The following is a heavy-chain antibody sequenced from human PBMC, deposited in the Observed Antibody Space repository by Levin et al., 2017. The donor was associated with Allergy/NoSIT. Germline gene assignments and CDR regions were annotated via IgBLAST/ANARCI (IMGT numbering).Heavy chain of an antibody. V-gene: IGHV3-23*01. D-gene: IGHD3-3*01. Sequence: GESLKISCAASGFTFSSYAMSWVRQAPGKGLEWVSAISGSGGSTYYADSVKGRFTISRDNSKNTLYLQMNSLRAEDTAVYYCAKSAFRKAPIHKENTIFGYFDYWGQGTLVTVSS. CDR3: AKSAFRKAPIHKENTIFGYFDY. CDR1: GFTFSSYA. J-gene: IGHJ4*02. CDR2: ISGSGGST.